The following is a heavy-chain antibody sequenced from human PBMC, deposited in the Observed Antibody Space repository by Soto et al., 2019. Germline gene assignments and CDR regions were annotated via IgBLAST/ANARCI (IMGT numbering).Heavy chain of an antibody. CDR1: GFTFSTYA. CDR3: ARSQFCSAGRCYPLDY. J-gene: IGHJ4*02. CDR2: IAYDGRND. V-gene: IGHV3-30*03. D-gene: IGHD1-1*01. Sequence: GGSLTLSCAASGFTFSTYAMRWVRQAPGKGLELVVVIAYDGRNDHYADSAKGRFTISRDNSKSTVYLDMTSLTNEDTAVYYCARSQFCSAGRCYPLDYWGVGTLVTVSS.